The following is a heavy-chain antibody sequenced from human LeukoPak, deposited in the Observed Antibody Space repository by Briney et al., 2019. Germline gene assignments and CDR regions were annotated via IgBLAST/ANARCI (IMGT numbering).Heavy chain of an antibody. Sequence: GGSLRLSCAASGFTFSSYWMHWVRQAPGKGLVWVSRINSDGSRTNYADSVKGRFTISRDNAKNTLYLQMSSLRAEDTAVYYCARVLTGSRDWFDPWGQGTLVTVSS. CDR3: ARVLTGSRDWFDP. V-gene: IGHV3-74*01. CDR1: GFTFSSYW. D-gene: IGHD2-8*02. J-gene: IGHJ5*02. CDR2: INSDGSRT.